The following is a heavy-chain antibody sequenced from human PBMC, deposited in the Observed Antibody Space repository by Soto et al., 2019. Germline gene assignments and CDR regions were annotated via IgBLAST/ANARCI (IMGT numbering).Heavy chain of an antibody. J-gene: IGHJ4*02. D-gene: IGHD7-27*01. CDR1: GDSVSSDRVA. CDR3: SRDWAGMQFVY. Sequence: SQALSLTCAISGDSVSSDRVAWNWIRQSPARGLEWLGRTYYRSKWYNDYAASVKSRITINPDTSKNQFSLQLNSVTPEDTAVYYFSRDWAGMQFVYSGQGMRVTVSS. CDR2: TYYRSKWYN. V-gene: IGHV6-1*01.